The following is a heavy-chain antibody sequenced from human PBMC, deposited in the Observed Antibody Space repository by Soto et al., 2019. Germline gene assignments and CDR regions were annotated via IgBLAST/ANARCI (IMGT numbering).Heavy chain of an antibody. Sequence: QVQLVESGGGVVQPGRSLRLSCVASGFTFSSYGMHWVRQAPGKGLEWVAVIWYDGSNKYYADSVKGRFTISRDNSKNTLYLQMNSLRAEDTAVYYCARDTRHYYDSSGYLGNWGQGTLVTVSS. CDR2: IWYDGSNK. J-gene: IGHJ4*02. CDR1: GFTFSSYG. V-gene: IGHV3-33*01. D-gene: IGHD3-22*01. CDR3: ARDTRHYYDSSGYLGN.